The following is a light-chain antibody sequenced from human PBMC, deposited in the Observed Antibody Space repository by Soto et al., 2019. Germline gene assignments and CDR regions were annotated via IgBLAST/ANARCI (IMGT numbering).Light chain of an antibody. CDR1: QSISSY. J-gene: IGKJ2*01. CDR2: AAS. CDR3: QQSYSTPPSYT. Sequence: DIQMTQSPSSLSASVGDRVTITCRASQSISSYLNWYQQKPGKAPKLLIYAASSLQSGVPSRFSGSGSGTDFTLPISSLQPEDFATYYCQQSYSTPPSYTFGQGTKLEIK. V-gene: IGKV1-39*01.